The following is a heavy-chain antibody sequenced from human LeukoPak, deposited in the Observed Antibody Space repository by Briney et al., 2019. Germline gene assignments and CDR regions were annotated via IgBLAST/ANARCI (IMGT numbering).Heavy chain of an antibody. D-gene: IGHD4-11*01. J-gene: IGHJ4*02. Sequence: PSETLSLTGAVYGGSFSGYYWSWIRQPPGKGLEWIGEINHSGSANYNPSLKSRVTISVDTSKNQFSLKLSSVTAADTAVYYCAREDSPFDYWGQGTLVTVSS. V-gene: IGHV4-34*01. CDR3: AREDSPFDY. CDR1: GGSFSGYY. CDR2: INHSGSA.